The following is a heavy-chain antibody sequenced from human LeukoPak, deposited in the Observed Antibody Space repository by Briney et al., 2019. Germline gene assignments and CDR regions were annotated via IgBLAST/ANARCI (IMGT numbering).Heavy chain of an antibody. CDR1: RFPSSKYA. CDR3: VRGPEVPSTSFYFYY. D-gene: IGHD2/OR15-2a*01. V-gene: IGHV3-23*01. J-gene: IGHJ4*02. Sequence: AESITLSSPASRFPSSKYAMTWVRQAPGKGVEYVASTSAIGGSSYYADSVKGRFTISRDSSKNTVELQMNSLRTDDTAVYYCVRGPEVPSTSFYFYYWGQGALVTVSA. CDR2: TSAIGGSS.